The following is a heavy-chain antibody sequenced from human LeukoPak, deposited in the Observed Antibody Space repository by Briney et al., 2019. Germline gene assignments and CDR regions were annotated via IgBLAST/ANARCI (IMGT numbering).Heavy chain of an antibody. CDR1: GVSFSGYY. J-gene: IGHJ4*02. CDR2: IYAGGTA. CDR3: TREPVP. V-gene: IGHV4-4*07. D-gene: IGHD6-19*01. Sequence: SETLSLTCAVYGVSFSGYYWSWIRQPAGKGLEWIGRIYAGGTASYNPSLKSRVTMSADMSKNQLSLKLTSVTAADTAVYYCTREPVPWGQGTLVTVSS.